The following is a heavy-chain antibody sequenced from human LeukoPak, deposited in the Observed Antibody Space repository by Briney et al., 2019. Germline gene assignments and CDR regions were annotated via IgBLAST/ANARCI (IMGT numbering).Heavy chain of an antibody. D-gene: IGHD3-10*01. CDR2: FYYSGRT. V-gene: IGHV4-34*01. J-gene: IGHJ4*02. Sequence: PSETLSLTCGVYDGSFSSYYWGWIRQPPGKGLEWIGSFYYSGRTSYNPSLKSRVTISIDTSRNQFSLKLSSVTAADTAVYYCARGSPYGPVDYWGQGTLVTVSS. CDR1: DGSFSSYY. CDR3: ARGSPYGPVDY.